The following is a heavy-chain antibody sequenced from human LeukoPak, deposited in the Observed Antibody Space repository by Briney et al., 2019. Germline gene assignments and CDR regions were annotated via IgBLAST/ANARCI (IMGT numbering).Heavy chain of an antibody. J-gene: IGHJ4*02. CDR1: GYTFAIYY. Sequence: ASVKVSCKASGYTFAIYYIHWVRQAPGQGLEWMGIINPSGGSTSYTQKFQGRLTMTRDTSTSTAYMEPSSLRSEDTAVYYCARAKGLFDHWGQGTLVTVSS. CDR3: ARAKGLFDH. CDR2: INPSGGST. V-gene: IGHV1-46*01.